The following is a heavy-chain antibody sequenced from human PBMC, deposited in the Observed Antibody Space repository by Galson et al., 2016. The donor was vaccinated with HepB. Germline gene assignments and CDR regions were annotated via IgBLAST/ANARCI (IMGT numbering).Heavy chain of an antibody. V-gene: IGHV3-23*01. CDR3: VQGSTAPAV. CDR1: GFTFSNYG. D-gene: IGHD1-26*01. J-gene: IGHJ6*04. CDR2: ISRNGDST. Sequence: SLRLSCAASGFTFSNYGMNWVRQAPGKGLEGASSISRNGDSTDYADSVKGRFTISRDNSKNTLYLQMNSLTADDTAIYYCVQGSTAPAVWGKGTTVAFTS.